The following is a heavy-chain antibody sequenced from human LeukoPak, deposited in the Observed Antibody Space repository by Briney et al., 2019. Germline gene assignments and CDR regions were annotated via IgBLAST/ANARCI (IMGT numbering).Heavy chain of an antibody. V-gene: IGHV3-30*18. CDR1: GFTFSSYG. CDR2: ISYDGSNE. CDR3: AKAEASGYNYGPFDD. D-gene: IGHD5-18*01. Sequence: PGTSLRLSCAASGFTFSSYGMHWVRQAPGKGLEWVAAISYDGSNEYYADSVKGRFTISRDNSKNTLYLQMNSLRDEDTALYYCAKAEASGYNYGPFDDWGQGTLVTVSS. J-gene: IGHJ4*02.